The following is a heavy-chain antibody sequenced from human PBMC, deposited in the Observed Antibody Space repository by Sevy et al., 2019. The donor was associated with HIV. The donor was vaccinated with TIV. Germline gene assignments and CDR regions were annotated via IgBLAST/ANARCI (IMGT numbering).Heavy chain of an antibody. V-gene: IGHV1-69*06. CDR1: GGTFSSYA. J-gene: IGHJ6*03. CDR2: IIPIFGTA. D-gene: IGHD3-9*01. CDR3: ARALGSYYDILTGYYKSPGYYYYYMDV. Sequence: ASVKVSCKASGGTFSSYAISWVRQAPGQGLEWMGRIIPIFGTANYAQKFQGRVTITADKSTSTAYMELSSLRSEDTAVYYCARALGSYYDILTGYYKSPGYYYYYMDVWGKGTTVTVSS.